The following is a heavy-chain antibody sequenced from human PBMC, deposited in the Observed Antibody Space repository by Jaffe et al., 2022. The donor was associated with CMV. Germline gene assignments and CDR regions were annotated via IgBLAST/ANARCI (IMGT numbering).Heavy chain of an antibody. V-gene: IGHV1-69*01. CDR1: GDTFSNYA. CDR3: ARGHFRVAVTGRGYNWFDF. CDR2: IIPVSGTT. J-gene: IGHJ5*01. D-gene: IGHD6-19*01. Sequence: QVQLVQSGAEVKKPGSSVKVSCKASGDTFSNYAISWVRQAPGQGLEWIGGIIPVSGTTDHAQKFQGRVTITADESTNTAYMDLSSLRSEDTAVYYCARGHFRVAVTGRGYNWFDFWGQGTLVTVSS.